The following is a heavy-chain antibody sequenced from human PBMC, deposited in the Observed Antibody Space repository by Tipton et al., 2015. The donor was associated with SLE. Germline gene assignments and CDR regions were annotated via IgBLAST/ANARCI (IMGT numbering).Heavy chain of an antibody. D-gene: IGHD2-2*01. Sequence: QLVQSGAEVKKPGASVKVSCKASGYTFTSYGISWVRQAPGQGLEWMGIINPSGGSTSYAQKFQGRVTMTRDTSTSTAYMEVSSLRSEDTAVYYCARGLGSTSCPWSDYWGQGTLVTVSS. CDR2: INPSGGST. CDR1: GYTFTSYG. V-gene: IGHV1-46*01. J-gene: IGHJ4*02. CDR3: ARGLGSTSCPWSDY.